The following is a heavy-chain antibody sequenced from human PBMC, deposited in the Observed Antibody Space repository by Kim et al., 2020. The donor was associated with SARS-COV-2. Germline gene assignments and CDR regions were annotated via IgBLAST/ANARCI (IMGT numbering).Heavy chain of an antibody. D-gene: IGHD6-19*01. Sequence: YYTPSLQRRVTIAVATSKNQFSLKLSSVTAADTAVYYCARDSSGCSYFDSWGQGTLVTVSS. V-gene: IGHV4-39*07. J-gene: IGHJ4*02. CDR3: ARDSSGCSYFDS.